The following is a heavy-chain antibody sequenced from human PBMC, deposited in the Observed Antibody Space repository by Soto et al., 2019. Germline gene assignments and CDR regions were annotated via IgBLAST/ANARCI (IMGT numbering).Heavy chain of an antibody. CDR2: VSGSGVTT. J-gene: IGHJ4*02. V-gene: IGHV3-23*01. CDR1: GFTFDTFT. Sequence: AGSLRLSCAASGFTFDTFTMTWVRQAPGKGLEWVSSVSGSGVTTKYSDPVKGRFTISRDNSKNTLYLQLNTLTAEDTAVYYCVRNSGYDFWSGFLYWGQGALVTVSS. D-gene: IGHD3-3*01. CDR3: VRNSGYDFWSGFLY.